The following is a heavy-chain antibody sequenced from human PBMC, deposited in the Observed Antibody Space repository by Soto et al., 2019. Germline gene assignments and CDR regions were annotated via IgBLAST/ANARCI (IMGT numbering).Heavy chain of an antibody. D-gene: IGHD3-22*01. CDR3: ARSHSSGYDFFDY. Sequence: GSGPTLVNPTETLTLTCPFSGFSLSTSVMSVSWFRQPPGKALEWLARIDWDDDKYYNTSLKTRLTISKDTSKNQVVLKMTSVDPLDTATYFCARSHSSGYDFFDYWGQGTLVTGSS. J-gene: IGHJ4*02. CDR2: IDWDDDK. CDR1: GFSLSTSVMS. V-gene: IGHV2-70*11.